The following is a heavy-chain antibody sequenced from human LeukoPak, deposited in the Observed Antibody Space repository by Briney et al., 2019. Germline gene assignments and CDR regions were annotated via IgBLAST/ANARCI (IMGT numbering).Heavy chain of an antibody. V-gene: IGHV3-23*01. Sequence: GGSLRLSCAASGFTFSNYPMRWVRQAAGKGLEWVSSISETGADTYYADSVKGRFTISRDNSRNTLYLQINSLRVEDTALYYCAKAHSGGWSYFDCRGQGTLVTVSS. CDR3: AKAHSGGWSYFDC. CDR2: ISETGADT. CDR1: GFTFSNYP. D-gene: IGHD6-19*01. J-gene: IGHJ4*02.